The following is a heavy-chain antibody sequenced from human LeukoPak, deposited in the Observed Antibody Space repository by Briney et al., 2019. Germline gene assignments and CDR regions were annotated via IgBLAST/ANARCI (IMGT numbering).Heavy chain of an antibody. D-gene: IGHD1-26*01. CDR3: AKARGFSGRNDMDV. J-gene: IGHJ6*03. Sequence: GGSLRLSCAASGFTFSSYSMNWVRQAPGKGLEWVSSISSSSSYIYYADSAKGRFTISRDNSKNTLYLQMNSQRAEDTAVYYCAKARGFSGRNDMDVWGKGTTVTVSS. CDR1: GFTFSSYS. CDR2: ISSSSSYI. V-gene: IGHV3-21*01.